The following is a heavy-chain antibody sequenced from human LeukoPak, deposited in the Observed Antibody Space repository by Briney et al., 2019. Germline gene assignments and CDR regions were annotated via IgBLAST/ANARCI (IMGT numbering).Heavy chain of an antibody. CDR3: ARDREQMTSAPLDAFDI. CDR1: GFTFISYW. Sequence: PGGTLRLSCAASGFTFISYWINWVRQPPATGQEWVANIKQDGSGTYYVDSVKGRFTISYVDSVKGRFTISRDNAKNSLYLQMNSVRAEHTAVYYCARDREQMTSAPLDAFDIWGQGTMVTVSS. J-gene: IGHJ3*02. CDR2: IKQDGSGT. V-gene: IGHV3-7*01. D-gene: IGHD1/OR15-1a*01.